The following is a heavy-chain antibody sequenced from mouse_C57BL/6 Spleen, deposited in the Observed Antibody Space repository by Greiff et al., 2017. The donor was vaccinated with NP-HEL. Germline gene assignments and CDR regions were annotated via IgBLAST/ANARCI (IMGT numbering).Heavy chain of an antibody. D-gene: IGHD1-1*01. Sequence: VQLQQSGAELARPGASVKLSCKASGYTFTGYGISWVKQRTGQGLEWIGEIYPRSGNTYYNEKFKGKATLTADKSSSTAYMELRSLTSEDSAVYFCARRAGSSYEGYFDVWGTGTTVTVSS. CDR3: ARRAGSSYEGYFDV. CDR2: IYPRSGNT. J-gene: IGHJ1*03. V-gene: IGHV1-81*01. CDR1: GYTFTGYG.